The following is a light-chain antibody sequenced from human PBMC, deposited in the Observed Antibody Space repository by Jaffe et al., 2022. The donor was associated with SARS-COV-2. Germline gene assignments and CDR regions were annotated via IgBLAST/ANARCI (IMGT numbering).Light chain of an antibody. CDR1: QSVSSY. CDR3: QQRSNWRT. Sequence: EIVLTQSPATLSLSPGDRATLSCRASQSVSSYLAWYQQKPGQAPRLLIYDASNRATGIPARFSGSGSGTDFTLTISSLEPEDFAVYYCQQRSNWRTFGQGTKVEIK. V-gene: IGKV3-11*01. J-gene: IGKJ1*01. CDR2: DAS.